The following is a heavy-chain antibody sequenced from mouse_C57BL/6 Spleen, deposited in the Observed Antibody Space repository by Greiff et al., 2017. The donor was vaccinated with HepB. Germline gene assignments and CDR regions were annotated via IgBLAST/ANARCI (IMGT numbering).Heavy chain of an antibody. CDR2: IYPGDGDT. V-gene: IGHV1-82*01. Sequence: VQLQESGPELVKPGASVKISCKASGYAFSSSWMNWVKQRPGKGLEWIGRIYPGDGDTNYNGKFKGKATLTADKSSSTAYMQLSSLTSEDSAVYFCARSSGSVHWYFDVWGTGTTVTVSS. D-gene: IGHD1-1*01. J-gene: IGHJ1*03. CDR3: ARSSGSVHWYFDV. CDR1: GYAFSSSW.